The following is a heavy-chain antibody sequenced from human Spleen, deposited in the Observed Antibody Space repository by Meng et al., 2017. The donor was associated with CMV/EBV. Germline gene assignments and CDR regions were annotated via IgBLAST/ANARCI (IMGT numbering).Heavy chain of an antibody. V-gene: IGHV3-23*01. CDR1: GFIFSNYA. J-gene: IGHJ4*02. CDR2: INNNGVNT. CDR3: AKSPGPHANY. Sequence: GGSLRLSCAASGFIFSNYAMNWVRQAPGKGLEWVSNINNNGVNTYYTDSVKGRFTISRDNSKNTLYLQMNSLRAEDTAVYYCAKSPGPHANYWGQGTLVTVSS.